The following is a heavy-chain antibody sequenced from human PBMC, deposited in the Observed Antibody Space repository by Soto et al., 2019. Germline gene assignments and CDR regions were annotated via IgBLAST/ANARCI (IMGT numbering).Heavy chain of an antibody. CDR1: GGSFSGYY. J-gene: IGHJ6*03. D-gene: IGHD3-10*01. V-gene: IGHV4-34*01. CDR3: ARGIWTYGSGSYYYMDV. CDR2: INHSGST. Sequence: PSETLSLTCAVYGGSFSGYYWSWIRQPPGKGLEWIGEINHSGSTNYNPSLKSRVTISVDTSKNQFSLKLSSVTAADTAVYYCARGIWTYGSGSYYYMDVWGKGTTGTVSS.